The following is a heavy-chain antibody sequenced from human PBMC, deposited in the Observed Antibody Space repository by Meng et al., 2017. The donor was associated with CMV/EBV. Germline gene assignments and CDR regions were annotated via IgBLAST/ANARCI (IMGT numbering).Heavy chain of an antibody. D-gene: IGHD2-2*01. J-gene: IGHJ6*02. CDR3: AREIIVVPAADYYYGMDV. Sequence: ASVKVSCKASGYTFTSYYMHWVRQAPGQGLEWMGIINPSGGSTSYAQKFQGRVTMTRDTSTSTVYMELSCLRSEDTAVYYCAREIIVVPAADYYYGMDVWGQGTTVTVSS. CDR2: INPSGGST. CDR1: GYTFTSYY. V-gene: IGHV1-46*01.